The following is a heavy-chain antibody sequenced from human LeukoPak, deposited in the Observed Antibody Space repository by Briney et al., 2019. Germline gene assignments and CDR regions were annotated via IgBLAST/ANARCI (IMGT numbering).Heavy chain of an antibody. J-gene: IGHJ4*02. CDR1: GFSVSNTY. D-gene: IGHD1-14*01. CDR2: ISSGGGT. CDR3: AKEVYSNAGNRFDY. V-gene: IGHV3-53*01. Sequence: PGGSLRLSCAASGFSVSNTYMSWVRQAPGKGLESVSLISSGGGTYYADSVKGRFTIFRDNPKNKLYLQMNSLRAEDTAVYYCAKEVYSNAGNRFDYWGQGTLVTVSS.